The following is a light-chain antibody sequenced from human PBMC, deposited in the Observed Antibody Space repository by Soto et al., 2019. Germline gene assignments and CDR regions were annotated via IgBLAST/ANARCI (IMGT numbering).Light chain of an antibody. Sequence: EIVLTQSPATLSLSPGERATLSCRASQSVSRYLACYQQKPGQAPRLLIYDASNRATGIRARFSGSGSGTDFTLIIFRLEPEDGAVFYCQQRSDLPFIFGGGTNVQIK. J-gene: IGKJ4*01. V-gene: IGKV3-11*01. CDR3: QQRSDLPFI. CDR1: QSVSRY. CDR2: DAS.